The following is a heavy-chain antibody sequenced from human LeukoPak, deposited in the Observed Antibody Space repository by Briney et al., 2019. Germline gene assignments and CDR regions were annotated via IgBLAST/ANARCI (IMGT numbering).Heavy chain of an antibody. V-gene: IGHV3-7*01. Sequence: GGSLRLSCTASGFTFSGHWMSWVRQAPGKGLEWVASIRQDGSEKHYVDSVEGRFIISRDNAKNSLHLQMNSLRAEDTAVYYCAKGSSRPPNAFDIWGQGTLVTVSS. CDR3: AKGSSRPPNAFDI. D-gene: IGHD6-6*01. CDR1: GFTFSGHW. J-gene: IGHJ3*02. CDR2: IRQDGSEK.